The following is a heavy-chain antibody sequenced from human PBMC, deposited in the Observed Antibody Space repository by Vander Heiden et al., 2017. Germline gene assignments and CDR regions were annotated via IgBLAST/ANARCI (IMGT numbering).Heavy chain of an antibody. CDR1: GFTCSSYA. CDR2: ISYHGSNI. Sequence: QVQLVESGGGVVQPGRSLRLSCAASGFTCSSYAMHWVRQAPGKGLEWVAVISYHGSNIYYADSVKGRFTISRDNSKNTLYLQMNSLRAEDTAVYYCAKDAYGSGPGFFDYWGQGSLGTVSS. D-gene: IGHD6-19*01. CDR3: AKDAYGSGPGFFDY. J-gene: IGHJ4*02. V-gene: IGHV3-30*18.